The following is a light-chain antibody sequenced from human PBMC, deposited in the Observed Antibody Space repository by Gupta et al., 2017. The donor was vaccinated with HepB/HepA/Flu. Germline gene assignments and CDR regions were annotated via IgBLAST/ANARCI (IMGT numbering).Light chain of an antibody. CDR2: DVS. V-gene: IGLV2-14*03. CDR3: GSYASSSTVV. Sequence: QSALTQPASVSGSPGQSLTISCTGTSSDVGGYDYVSWYQQHPGKVPKLMIYDVSNRPSGVSNRFSGSKSGNTASLTISGLQAEDEADYYCGSYASSSTVVFGGGTKLTVL. J-gene: IGLJ2*01. CDR1: SSDVGGYDY.